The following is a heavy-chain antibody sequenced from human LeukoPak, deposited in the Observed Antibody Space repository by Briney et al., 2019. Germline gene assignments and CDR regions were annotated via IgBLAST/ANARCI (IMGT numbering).Heavy chain of an antibody. Sequence: QPGGSLRLSCAASGFTFSSYAMSWVRQAPGKGLEWVSYISSSGSTIYYADSVKGRFTTSRDNAKNSLYLQMNSLRAEDTAVYYCARAYRNYGDYWGQGTLVTVSS. J-gene: IGHJ4*02. CDR1: GFTFSSYA. CDR2: ISSSGSTI. D-gene: IGHD4-11*01. CDR3: ARAYRNYGDY. V-gene: IGHV3-48*04.